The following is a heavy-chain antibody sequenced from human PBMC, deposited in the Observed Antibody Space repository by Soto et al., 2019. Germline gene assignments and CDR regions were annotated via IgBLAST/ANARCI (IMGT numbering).Heavy chain of an antibody. CDR1: GFRFNSYS. CDR3: ARDSGYGSGSSVNHYLDY. J-gene: IGHJ4*01. V-gene: IGHV3-21*06. CDR2: IDARSNYI. D-gene: IGHD3-10*01. Sequence: PGGSLRLSCEASGFRFNSYSMNWVRQAPQKGLEWVSLIDARSNYIYYADSVKGRFTISRDNARNSLYLQMDSLRFDDTAVYYCARDSGYGSGSSVNHYLDYWGHGTQVTVSS.